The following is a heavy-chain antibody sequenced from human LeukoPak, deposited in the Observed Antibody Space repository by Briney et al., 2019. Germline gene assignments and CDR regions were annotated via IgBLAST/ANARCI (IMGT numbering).Heavy chain of an antibody. CDR2: LYYSGTT. D-gene: IGHD1-26*01. CDR3: ARDAVWEPKAFDT. Sequence: SETLSLTCTVSDGSISSYYWSWIRQPPGKGLEWIGDLYYSGTTNYNPSLKSRVTISVDTSKSQFSLRLSSVTAADTAVYYCARDAVWEPKAFDTWGQGTMVTVSS. CDR1: DGSISSYY. V-gene: IGHV4-59*01. J-gene: IGHJ3*02.